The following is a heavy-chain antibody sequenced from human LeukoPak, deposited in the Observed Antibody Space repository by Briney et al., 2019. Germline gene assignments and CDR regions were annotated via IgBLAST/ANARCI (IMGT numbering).Heavy chain of an antibody. V-gene: IGHV1-2*02. J-gene: IGHJ6*03. Sequence: ASVKVSCKASGYTFTGYYMHWVRQAPGQGLEWMGWINPNSGGTNYAQKFQGRVTMTRDTSISTAYMELSTLRSDDTAVYYCARDNSSSWYSTEYYYYYMDVWGKGTTVTVSS. CDR2: INPNSGGT. CDR3: ARDNSSSWYSTEYYYYYMDV. D-gene: IGHD6-13*01. CDR1: GYTFTGYY.